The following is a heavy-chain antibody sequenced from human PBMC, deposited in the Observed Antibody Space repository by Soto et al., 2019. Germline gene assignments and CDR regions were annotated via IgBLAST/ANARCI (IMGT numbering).Heavy chain of an antibody. CDR3: ARDXGFGLSDY. CDR1: GYTFTSYA. V-gene: IGHV1-3*01. D-gene: IGHD3-10*01. Sequence: QVQLVQSGAEVKKPGASVKVSCKASGYTFTSYAIXXXXXXPGXRLEWRGWINAGNGNTKYSQKFQGRVTITRDTXASXAXMXXXXLXXXXTAVYYCARDXGFGLSDYWGQGTLVTVSS. CDR2: INAGNGNT. J-gene: IGHJ4*02.